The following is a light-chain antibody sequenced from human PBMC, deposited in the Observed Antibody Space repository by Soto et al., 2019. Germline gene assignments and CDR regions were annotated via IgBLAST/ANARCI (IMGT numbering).Light chain of an antibody. CDR1: QSVSSY. CDR2: DAS. V-gene: IGKV3-11*01. Sequence: DIVLTQSPATLSLSPGERATLSCRASQSVSSYLAWYQQKPGQAPRLLISDASNRATGIPARFSGSGSGTDFTLIITSLEPEDFAVYYCQQRSNWPLTFGQGTRLEIK. J-gene: IGKJ5*01. CDR3: QQRSNWPLT.